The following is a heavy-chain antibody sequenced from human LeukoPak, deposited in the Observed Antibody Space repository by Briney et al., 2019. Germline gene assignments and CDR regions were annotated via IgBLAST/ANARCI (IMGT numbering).Heavy chain of an antibody. D-gene: IGHD5-12*01. Sequence: GGSLRLSCAVSGFTFRSYAMNWVRQAPGKGLEWVAAITADGGSTHYTTSVKGRFIISRDAPKNTLSLQMNNLRAEDTAVYFCARVWLRDYMDVWGEGTTVSVSS. CDR3: ARVWLRDYMDV. V-gene: IGHV3-23*01. CDR2: ITADGGST. J-gene: IGHJ6*03. CDR1: GFTFRSYA.